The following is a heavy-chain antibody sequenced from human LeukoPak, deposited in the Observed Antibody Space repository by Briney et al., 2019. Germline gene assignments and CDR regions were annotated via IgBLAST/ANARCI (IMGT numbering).Heavy chain of an antibody. V-gene: IGHV3-53*01. Sequence: GGSLRLSCAASGFTVSSNYMSWVRQAPGKGLEWVSVIYSGGTTNYADSVKGRFTISRDNSKNTVYLQMNNLRAEDTALYYCARESGYNPEPVAFDIWGQGTTVTVSS. J-gene: IGHJ3*02. CDR2: IYSGGTT. CDR1: GFTVSSNY. CDR3: ARESGYNPEPVAFDI. D-gene: IGHD5-24*01.